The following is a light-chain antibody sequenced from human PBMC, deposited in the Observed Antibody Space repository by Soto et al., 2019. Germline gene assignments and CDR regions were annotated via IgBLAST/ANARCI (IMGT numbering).Light chain of an antibody. Sequence: DIQMTQSPSSVSASVGDRVTITCRASQHISSWLAWYQQKPGKAPKLLIYPASSLQSGVPSRFSGSGSGTEFTLTISSLQPEDFATYYCQQATSFPRLTFGGGTNVVIK. V-gene: IGKV1-12*01. CDR3: QQATSFPRLT. CDR2: PAS. J-gene: IGKJ4*01. CDR1: QHISSW.